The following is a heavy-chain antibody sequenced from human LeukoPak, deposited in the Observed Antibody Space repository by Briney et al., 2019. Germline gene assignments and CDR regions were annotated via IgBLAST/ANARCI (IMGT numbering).Heavy chain of an antibody. V-gene: IGHV4-4*07. CDR3: ARGLAAAGFFDY. CDR2: IYTSGST. J-gene: IGHJ4*02. CDR1: GGSISSYY. D-gene: IGHD6-13*01. Sequence: PSETLSLTCTVSGGSISSYYRNWIRQPAGKGLEWIGRIYTSGSTNYNPSLKSRVTISVDKSKNQFSLKLSSVTAADTAVYYWARGLAAAGFFDYWGQGTLVTVSS.